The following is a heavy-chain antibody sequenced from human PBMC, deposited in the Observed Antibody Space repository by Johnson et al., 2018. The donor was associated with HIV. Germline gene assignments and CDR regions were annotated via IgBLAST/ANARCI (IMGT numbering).Heavy chain of an antibody. CDR1: GFTFSDYY. D-gene: IGHD4-23*01. CDR3: ARDYRYGGNSAFDI. Sequence: LRLSCAAFGFTFSDYYMNWLRQAPGKGLEWVSYISNSARITNSASTIYYSDSVKGRFSISRDNAKNSLYLQMNSLRAEDTAVYSCARDYRYGGNSAFDIWGQGTMVTVSS. CDR2: ISNSARITNSASTI. J-gene: IGHJ3*02. V-gene: IGHV3-11*04.